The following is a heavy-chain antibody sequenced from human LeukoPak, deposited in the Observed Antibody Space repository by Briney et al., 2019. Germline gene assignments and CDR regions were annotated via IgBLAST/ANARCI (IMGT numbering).Heavy chain of an antibody. V-gene: IGHV4-39*07. D-gene: IGHD5-12*01. Sequence: SETLSLTCTVSGASISSTSYYWGWIRQPPGKGLEWIGTMYYSGSTYYNPSLKSRVTISLDTSKNQFSLNLSSVTAADTAVYYCARDSGYDYSNWFDPWGQGTLVTVSS. CDR3: ARDSGYDYSNWFDP. J-gene: IGHJ5*02. CDR1: GASISSTSYY. CDR2: MYYSGST.